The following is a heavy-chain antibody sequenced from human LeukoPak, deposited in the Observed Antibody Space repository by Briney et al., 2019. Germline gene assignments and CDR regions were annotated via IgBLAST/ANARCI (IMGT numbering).Heavy chain of an antibody. D-gene: IGHD2-15*01. CDR3: AKNLYCGGGSCYPSALGMDV. V-gene: IGHV3-7*03. Sequence: GGSLRLSCAASGFTFSSYWMSWVRQAPGKGLEWVANIKQDGSEKYYVDSVKGRFTISRDNSKNTLFLQMNSLRAEDTAVYYCAKNLYCGGGSCYPSALGMDVWGQGTTVTVSS. CDR1: GFTFSSYW. CDR2: IKQDGSEK. J-gene: IGHJ6*02.